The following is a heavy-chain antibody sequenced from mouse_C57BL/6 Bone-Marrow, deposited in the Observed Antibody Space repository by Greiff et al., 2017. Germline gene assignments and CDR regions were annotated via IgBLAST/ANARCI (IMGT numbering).Heavy chain of an antibody. J-gene: IGHJ2*01. Sequence: EVQLQESGAELVRPGASVKLSCTASGFNIKDDYIHWVKQRPEQGLEWIGWIDPEIGDTEYASKFQGKATITSDTSSNTAYLQLSSLTSEDTSVYYCSSFDGNYFDFWGQGTPLTVAS. CDR3: SSFDGNYFDF. CDR2: IDPEIGDT. D-gene: IGHD2-3*01. V-gene: IGHV14-4*01. CDR1: GFNIKDDY.